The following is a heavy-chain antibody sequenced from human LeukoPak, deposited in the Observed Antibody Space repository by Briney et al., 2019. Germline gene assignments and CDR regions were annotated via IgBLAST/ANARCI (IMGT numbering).Heavy chain of an antibody. J-gene: IGHJ5*02. CDR3: ARARIYSNYVWFDP. V-gene: IGHV4-59*01. D-gene: IGHD4-11*01. CDR1: GGSISSYY. CDR2: IYYSGST. Sequence: PSETLSLTCTVSGGSISSYYWSWIRQPPGKGLEWIGYIYYSGSTNYNPSLKSRVTISVDTSKNQSSLKLSSVTAADTAVYYCARARIYSNYVWFDPWGQGTLVTVSS.